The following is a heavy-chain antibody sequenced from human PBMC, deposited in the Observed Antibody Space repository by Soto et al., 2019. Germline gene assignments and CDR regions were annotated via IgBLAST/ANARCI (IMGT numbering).Heavy chain of an antibody. Sequence: GGSLRLSCASSGFTLSMSAVNWVRQAPGKGLEWVSYISDSGDRTYYADSVKGRFTISRDRSKNMVSLQMDSLRAEDTAVYYCAKDRGIIVKAGDAFDVWGQGTKVTVSS. V-gene: IGHV3-23*01. CDR2: ISDSGDRT. D-gene: IGHD3-16*02. CDR3: AKDRGIIVKAGDAFDV. CDR1: GFTLSMSA. J-gene: IGHJ3*01.